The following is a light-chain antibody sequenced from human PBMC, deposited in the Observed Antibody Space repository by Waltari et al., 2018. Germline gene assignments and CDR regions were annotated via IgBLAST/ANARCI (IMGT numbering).Light chain of an antibody. J-gene: IGKJ2*01. Sequence: DIQMTQSPSTLSASVGDRVTITCRASQSINNWLAWYKQKPGKAPKLLIYKASTLESGVPSRFSGSRSGTEFTLTISSLQPDDFATYYCQQYNSYPYTFGQGTKLEIK. V-gene: IGKV1-5*03. CDR3: QQYNSYPYT. CDR1: QSINNW. CDR2: KAS.